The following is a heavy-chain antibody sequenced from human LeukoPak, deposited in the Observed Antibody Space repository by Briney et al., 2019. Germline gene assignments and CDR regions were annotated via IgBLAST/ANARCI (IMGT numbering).Heavy chain of an antibody. V-gene: IGHV3-33*01. D-gene: IGHD3-3*01. J-gene: IGHJ4*02. CDR1: GFTFSSYG. Sequence: GGSLRLSCAASGFTFSSYGMHWVRQAPGKGLEWVAVIWYDGSNKYYADSVKGRFTISRDNSKNTLYLQMNSLRAEDTAVYYCTLFDYDSWSAYLHWGQGALVTVSS. CDR2: IWYDGSNK. CDR3: TLFDYDSWSAYLH.